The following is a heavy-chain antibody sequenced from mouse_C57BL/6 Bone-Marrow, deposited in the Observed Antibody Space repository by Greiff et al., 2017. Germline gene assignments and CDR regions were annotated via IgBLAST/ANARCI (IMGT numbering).Heavy chain of an antibody. CDR3: ARAYYYGSSYGY. Sequence: VQGVESGAELARPGASVKLSCKASGYTFTSYGISWVKQRTGQGLEWIGEIYPRSGNTYYNEKFKGKATLTADKSSSTAYMELRSLTSEDSAVYFCARAYYYGSSYGYWGQGTTLTVSS. V-gene: IGHV1-81*01. CDR1: GYTFTSYG. CDR2: IYPRSGNT. D-gene: IGHD1-1*01. J-gene: IGHJ2*01.